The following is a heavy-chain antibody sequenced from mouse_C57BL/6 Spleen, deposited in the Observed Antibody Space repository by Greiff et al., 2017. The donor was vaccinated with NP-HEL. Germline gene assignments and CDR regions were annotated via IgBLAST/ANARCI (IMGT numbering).Heavy chain of an antibody. J-gene: IGHJ1*03. Sequence: QVQLKESGPELVKPGASVKISCKASGYAFSSSWMNWVKQRPGKGLEWIGRIYPGDGDTNYNGKFKGKATLTADKSSSTAYMQLSSLTSEDSAVYFCARSKAYFDVWGTGTTVTVSS. CDR3: ARSKAYFDV. CDR2: IYPGDGDT. V-gene: IGHV1-82*01. CDR1: GYAFSSSW.